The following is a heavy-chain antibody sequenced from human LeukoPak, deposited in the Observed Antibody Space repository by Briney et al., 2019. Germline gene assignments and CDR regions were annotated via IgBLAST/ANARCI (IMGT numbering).Heavy chain of an antibody. CDR1: GGSFSGYY. D-gene: IGHD3-10*01. CDR3: ARTYDGSGSLYYYYYYMDV. CDR2: IYYSGSP. V-gene: IGHV4-34*11. J-gene: IGHJ6*03. Sequence: NPSETLSLTCAVYGGSFSGYYWSWIRQPPGKGLEWIGSIYYSGSPNYNPSLKSRATLSVDTPKNQFSLKLSSVTAADTAVYNCARTYDGSGSLYYYYYYMDVWGKGTTVTVSS.